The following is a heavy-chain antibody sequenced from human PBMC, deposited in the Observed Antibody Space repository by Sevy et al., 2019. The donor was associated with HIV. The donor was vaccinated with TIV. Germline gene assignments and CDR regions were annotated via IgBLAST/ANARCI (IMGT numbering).Heavy chain of an antibody. CDR3: ARDPSGGAFDY. CDR1: GFTFSDYR. CDR2: ISSSRTYI. V-gene: IGHV3-21*01. D-gene: IGHD2-15*01. J-gene: IGHJ4*02. Sequence: GGSLRLSCAASGFTFSDYRMNWVRQAPGKGLEWVSSISSSRTYISYADSVKGRFTISRDNDKNSLYLQMNSLRAEDPAVYYCARDPSGGAFDYWGQGILVTVSS.